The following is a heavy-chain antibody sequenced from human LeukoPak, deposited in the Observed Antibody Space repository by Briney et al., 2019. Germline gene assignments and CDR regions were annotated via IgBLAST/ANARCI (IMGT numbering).Heavy chain of an antibody. V-gene: IGHV1-69*13. CDR2: IIPIFGTA. CDR1: GGTFSSYA. CDR3: SVGPKDYFDY. Sequence: ASVKVSCKASGGTFSSYAISWVRQAPGQGLEWMGGIIPIFGTANYAQKFQGRVTITADESTSTAYMELSSLRSEDTAVYYCSVGPKDYFDYWGQGTLVTVSS. J-gene: IGHJ4*02.